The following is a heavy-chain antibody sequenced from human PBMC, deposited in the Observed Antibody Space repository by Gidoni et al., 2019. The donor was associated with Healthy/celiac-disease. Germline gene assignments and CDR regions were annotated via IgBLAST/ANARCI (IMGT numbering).Heavy chain of an antibody. CDR3: ARDSLGYCTNGVCMRMDV. D-gene: IGHD2-8*01. CDR2: IYYSGST. V-gene: IGHV4-30-4*01. J-gene: IGHJ6*02. Sequence: QVQLQESGPGLVKPSQTLSLTCTVSGGSISSGDYYWSWIRQPPGKGLEWIGYIYYSGSTYYNPSLKSRVTISVDTSKNQFSLKLSSVTAADTAVYYCARDSLGYCTNGVCMRMDVWGQGTTVTVSS. CDR1: GGSISSGDYY.